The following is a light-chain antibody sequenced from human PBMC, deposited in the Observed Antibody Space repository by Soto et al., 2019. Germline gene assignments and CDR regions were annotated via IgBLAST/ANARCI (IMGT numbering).Light chain of an antibody. CDR1: QPIRND. V-gene: IGKV3-11*01. CDR2: GAS. Sequence: EVVLTQSPAILSLSPGETATLSCRAGQPIRNDLGWYQQRPGQAPRLLIYGASNRATGIPDRFSGSGSGTDFTLTITRLAPEDFAIYYCPQRAVWPLSFGGGTKVEIK. J-gene: IGKJ4*01. CDR3: PQRAVWPLS.